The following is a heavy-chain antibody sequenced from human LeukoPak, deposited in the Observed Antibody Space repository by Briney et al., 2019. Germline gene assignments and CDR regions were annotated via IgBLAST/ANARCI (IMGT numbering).Heavy chain of an antibody. CDR3: ARGHYGLDV. V-gene: IGHV3-7*03. J-gene: IGHJ6*02. CDR1: GFTLSSHG. CDR2: INQDESEK. Sequence: GGSLRLSCEASGFTLSSHGMSWVGQAPGKGLEWVAHINQDESEKSYVDSAKGRFTISRDNGKNSLYLQMSSLRVEDTGVYHCARGHYGLDVWGQGTTVTVSS.